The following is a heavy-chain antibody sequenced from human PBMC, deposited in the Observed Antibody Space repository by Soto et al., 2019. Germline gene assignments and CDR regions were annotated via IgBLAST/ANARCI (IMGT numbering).Heavy chain of an antibody. CDR1: GFTFSSYG. D-gene: IGHD3-22*01. Sequence: QVQLVESGGGVVQPGRSLRLSCAASGFTFSSYGMHWVRQAPGKGLEWVAVISYDGSNKYYADSVKGRFTISRDNSKNTLSLEMNSLRAEDTAVYYCATDPWAYYDSRGYYEGPAYWGRGTLVAVSS. J-gene: IGHJ4*02. CDR3: ATDPWAYYDSRGYYEGPAY. CDR2: ISYDGSNK. V-gene: IGHV3-30*03.